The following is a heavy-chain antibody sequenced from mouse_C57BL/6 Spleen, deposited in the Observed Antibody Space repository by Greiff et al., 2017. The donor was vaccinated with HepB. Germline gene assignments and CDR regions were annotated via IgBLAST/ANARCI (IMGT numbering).Heavy chain of an antibody. Sequence: VQLQQPGAELVRPGSSVKLSCKASGYTFTSYWMHWVKQRPIQGLEWIGNIDPSDSETHYNQKFKDKATLTVDKSSSTAYMQLSSLTSEDSAVYYCAREGAYGNSYYYAMGYWGQGTSVTVSS. V-gene: IGHV1-52*01. CDR2: IDPSDSET. CDR3: AREGAYGNSYYYAMGY. J-gene: IGHJ4*01. CDR1: GYTFTSYW. D-gene: IGHD2-1*01.